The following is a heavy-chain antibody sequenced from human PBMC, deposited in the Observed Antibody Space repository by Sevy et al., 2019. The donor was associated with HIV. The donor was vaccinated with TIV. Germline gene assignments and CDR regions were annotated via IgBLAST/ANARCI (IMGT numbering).Heavy chain of an antibody. J-gene: IGHJ5*02. V-gene: IGHV4-59*01. CDR2: IYYTGST. CDR3: ARREDNWFDP. D-gene: IGHD1-26*01. Sequence: SETLSLTCTVSNGSISDYYWSWIRQPPGKGLEWIGYIYYTGSTNYNPSLKSRVTISIDTSKGQFSLKLGSVTAADTAVYFCARREDNWFDPWGQGTLVTVSS. CDR1: NGSISDYY.